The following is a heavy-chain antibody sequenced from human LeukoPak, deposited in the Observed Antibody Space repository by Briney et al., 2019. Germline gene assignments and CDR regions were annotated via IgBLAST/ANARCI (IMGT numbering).Heavy chain of an antibody. CDR2: INSDGSST. V-gene: IGHV3-74*01. Sequence: GGPLRLSCAASGFTFSSYWMHWVRHAPGKGLVWVSRINSDGSSTSYADSVKGRFTISRDNAKNTLYLQMNSLRAEDTAVYYCARAYSSSSLGYWGQGTLVTVSS. J-gene: IGHJ4*02. CDR3: ARAYSSSSLGY. D-gene: IGHD6-6*01. CDR1: GFTFSSYW.